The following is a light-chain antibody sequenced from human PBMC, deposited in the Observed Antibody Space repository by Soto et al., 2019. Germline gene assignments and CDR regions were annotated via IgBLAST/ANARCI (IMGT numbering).Light chain of an antibody. V-gene: IGLV2-14*01. J-gene: IGLJ2*01. Sequence: QSVLTQPASVSGSPGQSITISCTGTSSDVGGYDYVSWYQQHPGKAPKLMIYEVSSRPSGVSNRFSGSKSGNTASLTISGLQAEDEADYYCSSYTGSSTVIFGGGTKLTVL. CDR2: EVS. CDR3: SSYTGSSTVI. CDR1: SSDVGGYDY.